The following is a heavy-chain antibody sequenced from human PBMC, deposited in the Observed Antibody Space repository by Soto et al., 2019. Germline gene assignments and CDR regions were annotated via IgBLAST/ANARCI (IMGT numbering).Heavy chain of an antibody. CDR1: GFTFSSYG. CDR3: ARALRGKHYYYYYGMDV. J-gene: IGHJ6*02. CDR2: IWYDGSNK. V-gene: IGHV3-33*01. Sequence: GGSLRLSCAASGFTFSSYGMHWVRQAPGKGLEWVAVIWYDGSNKYYADSVKGRFTISRDNSKNTLYLQMNSLRAEDTAVYYCARALRGKHYYYYYGMDVWGQGTTVTVSS.